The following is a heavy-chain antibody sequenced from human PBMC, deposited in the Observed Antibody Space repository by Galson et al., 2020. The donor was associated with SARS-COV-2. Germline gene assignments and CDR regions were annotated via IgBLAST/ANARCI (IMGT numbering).Heavy chain of an antibody. CDR3: RVRGVGDRPHYDY. V-gene: IGHV4-39*07. J-gene: IGHJ4*02. CDR1: GDSSSYY. Sequence: ASETLSLTCTVSGDSSSYYWGWIRQPPGKGLEWIGSIYYSGSTYYNPSLKSRVTISVDKSKNQFSLKLSSVTAADTAVYYCRVRGVGDRPHYDYWGQGTLVTVSS. CDR2: IYYSGST. D-gene: IGHD3-10*01.